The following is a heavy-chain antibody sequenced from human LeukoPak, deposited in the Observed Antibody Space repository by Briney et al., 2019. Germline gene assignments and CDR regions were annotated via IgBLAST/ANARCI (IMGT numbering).Heavy chain of an antibody. CDR3: ARGRRDGYMLLWEDY. J-gene: IGHJ4*02. CDR1: GYSISSGYY. D-gene: IGHD5-24*01. V-gene: IGHV4-38-2*02. Sequence: PSETLSLTCSVSGYSISSGYYWGWIRQPPGKGLEWIGSIYHSGSTFYNPSLKSRVTISVDTSKNQFSLKLSSVTAAGTAVYYCARGRRDGYMLLWEDYWGQGTLVTVSS. CDR2: IYHSGST.